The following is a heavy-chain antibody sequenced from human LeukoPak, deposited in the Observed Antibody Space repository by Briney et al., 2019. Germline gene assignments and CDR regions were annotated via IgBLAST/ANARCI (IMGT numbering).Heavy chain of an antibody. V-gene: IGHV3-11*01. Sequence: GGSLRLSCAASGFTFSDYYMSWIRQAPGKGLEWVSYISSSGSTIYYADSVKGRFTISRDNAKNSLYLQMNSLRAEDTALYYCAKHGRWGIAVAGSCFDYWGQGTLVTVSS. CDR2: ISSSGSTI. CDR1: GFTFSDYY. CDR3: AKHGRWGIAVAGSCFDY. J-gene: IGHJ4*02. D-gene: IGHD6-19*01.